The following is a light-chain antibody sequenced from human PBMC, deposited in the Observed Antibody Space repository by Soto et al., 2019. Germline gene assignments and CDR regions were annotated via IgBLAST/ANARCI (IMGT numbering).Light chain of an antibody. CDR1: QSVGRD. J-gene: IGKJ4*01. V-gene: IGKV3-20*01. CDR2: GAS. CDR3: QQYGSSPLT. Sequence: EIVLTQSPGTLSVSPGERATVSCRASQSVGRDLAWYQQKPGQAPRLLIYGASNRATGIPDRFSGSGSGTDFTLTISRLEPEDFAVYYCQQYGSSPLTFGGGTKVDIK.